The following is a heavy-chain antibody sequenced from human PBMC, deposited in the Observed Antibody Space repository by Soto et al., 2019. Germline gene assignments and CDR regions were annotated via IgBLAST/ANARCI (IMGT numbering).Heavy chain of an antibody. V-gene: IGHV3-23*01. CDR1: GFTFTNYV. J-gene: IGHJ5*02. CDR2: ITADGYTT. Sequence: EVQLLESGGDFVQPGGSLRLSCAASGFTFTNYVMTWVRQAPGKGLEWVSSITADGYTTFYADSVKGRFTISRDNPKNTLFLQLNSLRAEDTAIYYCAKGSSADGYSWGQGTLVTVSS. D-gene: IGHD6-13*01. CDR3: AKGSSADGYS.